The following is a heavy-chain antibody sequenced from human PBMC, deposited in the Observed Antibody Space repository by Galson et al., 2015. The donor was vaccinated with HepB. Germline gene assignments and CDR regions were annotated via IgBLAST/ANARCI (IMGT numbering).Heavy chain of an antibody. CDR1: GDSVSSNSAA. CDR3: ARDVGTVTPGWFDP. D-gene: IGHD4-17*01. J-gene: IGHJ5*02. V-gene: IGHV6-1*01. CDR2: TYYRSKWYN. Sequence: CAISGDSVSSNSAAWNWIRQSPSRGLEWLGRTYYRSKWYNDYAVSVKSRITINPDTSKNQFSLQLNSVTPEDTAVYYCARDVGTVTPGWFDPWGQGTLVTVSS.